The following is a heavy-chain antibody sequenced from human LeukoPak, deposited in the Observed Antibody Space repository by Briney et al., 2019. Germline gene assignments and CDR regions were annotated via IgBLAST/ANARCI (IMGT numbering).Heavy chain of an antibody. J-gene: IGHJ5*02. D-gene: IGHD2-2*01. CDR2: MNPNSGNT. CDR3: ARSRLLPKYQLLCGLAWFDP. CDR1: GYTFTSYD. V-gene: IGHV1-8*01. Sequence: ASVKVSCKASGYTFTSYDINWVRQATGQGLEWMGWMNPNSGNTGYAQKFQGRVTMTRNTSISTAYMELSSLRSEDTAVYYCARSRLLPKYQLLCGLAWFDPWGQGTLVTVSS.